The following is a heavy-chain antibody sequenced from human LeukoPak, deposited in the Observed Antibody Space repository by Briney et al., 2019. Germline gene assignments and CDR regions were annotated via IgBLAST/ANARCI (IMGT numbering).Heavy chain of an antibody. V-gene: IGHV1-46*01. CDR3: ARGGVEMLTRNYYYYYMDV. J-gene: IGHJ6*03. Sequence: GPSVNVSSTPSGYTFTNYYMHWVRQAAGPGLEWLRLITPSGGSTWYAQKFQGRVTMTRDMSTSTDYMELSSLRSEDTAVYYCARGGVEMLTRNYYYYYMDVWGKGTTVTISS. CDR2: ITPSGGST. D-gene: IGHD5-24*01. CDR1: GYTFTNYY.